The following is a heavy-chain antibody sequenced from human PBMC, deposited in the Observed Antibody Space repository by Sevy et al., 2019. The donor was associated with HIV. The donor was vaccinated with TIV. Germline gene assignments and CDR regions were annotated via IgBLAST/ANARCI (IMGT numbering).Heavy chain of an antibody. Sequence: SQNLSLTCAISGDSVSSNSAAWNWIRQSPSRGLEWLGRTYYRSKWYNDYAVSVKSRITINPDTSKNQFSLQLNSVTPEDTAVYYCARDGRTYYYGSGSSNWFDPWGQGTLVTVSS. CDR2: TYYRSKWYN. V-gene: IGHV6-1*01. CDR3: ARDGRTYYYGSGSSNWFDP. CDR1: GDSVSSNSAA. D-gene: IGHD3-10*01. J-gene: IGHJ5*02.